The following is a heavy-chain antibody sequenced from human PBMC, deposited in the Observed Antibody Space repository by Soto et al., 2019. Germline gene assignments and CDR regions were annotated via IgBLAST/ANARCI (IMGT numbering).Heavy chain of an antibody. J-gene: IGHJ3*01. Sequence: QVQLVQSGAEVKKPGASARVSCKASGYTFTNDYIDWVRQAPGQGLEGMGLINPNGGSTMYAQKCQGRVTMTRGRSTTTVSMELSRLRSEDTAVYYCAREASTTVTNRLKDVFDVWGQGKTVSVAS. CDR2: INPNGGST. CDR3: AREASTTVTNRLKDVFDV. CDR1: GYTFTNDY. V-gene: IGHV1-46*03. D-gene: IGHD4-4*01.